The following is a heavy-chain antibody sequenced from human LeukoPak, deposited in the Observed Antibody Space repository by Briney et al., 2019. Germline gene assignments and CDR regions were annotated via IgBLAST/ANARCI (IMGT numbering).Heavy chain of an antibody. CDR1: GYTFTGYY. CDR2: INPNSGGT. Sequence: ASVKVSCKASGYTFTGYYMHWVRQAPGQGLEWMGWINPNSGGTNYAQKFQGRVTMTRDTSISTAYMELSRLRSDDTAVYYCARDKKGWFGELLCLLDYWGQGTLVTVSS. J-gene: IGHJ4*02. CDR3: ARDKKGWFGELLCLLDY. V-gene: IGHV1-2*02. D-gene: IGHD3-10*01.